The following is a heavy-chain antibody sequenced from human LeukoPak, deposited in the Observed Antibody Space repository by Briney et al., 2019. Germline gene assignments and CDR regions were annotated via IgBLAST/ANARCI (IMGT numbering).Heavy chain of an antibody. Sequence: GGFLRLSCAASGLSFSSYAMHWVRRAPGQGLEWVAVISYDGTEKYYGDSVKGRFTISRDNSKNTLYLQMNSLRAEDTALYYCARDGHGVPLDYWGQGTLVTVSP. CDR2: ISYDGTEK. D-gene: IGHD4-17*01. J-gene: IGHJ4*02. CDR3: ARDGHGVPLDY. CDR1: GLSFSSYA. V-gene: IGHV3-30-3*01.